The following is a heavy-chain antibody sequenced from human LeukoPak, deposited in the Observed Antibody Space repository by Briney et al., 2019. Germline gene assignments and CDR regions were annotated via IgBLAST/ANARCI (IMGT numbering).Heavy chain of an antibody. D-gene: IGHD5-18*01. Sequence: SSETLSLTCAGYGGSLIDYRWTWIRQSPGKEPEGIVDITDDATPNPNPSLSVPLSLSIDTSKNQFSLRLTSVTAADTAVYYCARGGRHCTTSTCRTNSYIHRLAEKENPTGSTFADKSLDVWGTGTTVIVSS. CDR2: ITDDATP. CDR3: ARGGRHCTTSTCRTNSYIHRLAEKENPTGSTFADKSLDV. CDR1: GGSLIDYR. J-gene: IGHJ6*04. V-gene: IGHV4-34*01.